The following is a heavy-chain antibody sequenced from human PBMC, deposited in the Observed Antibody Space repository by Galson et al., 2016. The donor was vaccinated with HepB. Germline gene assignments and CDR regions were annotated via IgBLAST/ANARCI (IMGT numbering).Heavy chain of an antibody. J-gene: IGHJ4*02. CDR1: GGTFSSYA. CDR3: ARTTSSSWYRKWYYFDY. CDR2: IVPIFGTA. V-gene: IGHV1-69*06. D-gene: IGHD6-13*01. Sequence: SVKVSCKASGGTFSSYAISWVRQAPRQGLEWMGGIVPIFGTANYAQRFQGRVTITADKSTSTAYMELSSLRSEDTAVYYCARTTSSSWYRKWYYFDYWGQGTLVTVSS.